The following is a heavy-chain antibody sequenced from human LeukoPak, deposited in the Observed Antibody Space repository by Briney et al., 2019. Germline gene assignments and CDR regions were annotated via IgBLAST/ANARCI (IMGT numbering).Heavy chain of an antibody. J-gene: IGHJ4*02. V-gene: IGHV3-21*01. Sequence: GGSLRLSCAASGFTFSSYSMNWVRQAPGKGLEWVSSISSSSSYVYYADSVKGRFTISRDNAKNSLYLQMNSLRAEDTAVYYCARDRPGYCTNGVCYAPLHYWGQGTLVTVSS. CDR2: ISSSSSYV. D-gene: IGHD2-8*01. CDR1: GFTFSSYS. CDR3: ARDRPGYCTNGVCYAPLHY.